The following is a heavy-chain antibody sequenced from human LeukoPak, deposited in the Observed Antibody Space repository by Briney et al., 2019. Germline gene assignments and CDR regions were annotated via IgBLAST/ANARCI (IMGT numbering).Heavy chain of an antibody. CDR3: AKDRVTAARYYFDY. CDR1: GFTFSSYG. V-gene: IGHV3-30*18. D-gene: IGHD6-13*01. J-gene: IGHJ4*02. CDR2: ISLDGSYK. Sequence: GRSLRLSCAASGFTFSSYGMHWVRQAPGKGLEWVAVISLDGSYKYYTDSAKGRFTISRDNSKNTLYLQMNSLRAEDTAVYYCAKDRVTAARYYFDYWGQGTLVTVSS.